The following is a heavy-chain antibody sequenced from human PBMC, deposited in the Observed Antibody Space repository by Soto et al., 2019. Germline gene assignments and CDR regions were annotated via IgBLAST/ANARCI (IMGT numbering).Heavy chain of an antibody. J-gene: IGHJ4*02. D-gene: IGHD4-17*01. CDR1: GFTFSSCS. Sequence: GGSLRLSCAASGFTFSSCSMNWVRQAPGKGLEWVSSISSSSSYIYYADSVRGRFTISRDNAKNSLYLQMNSLRAEDTAVYYCARELNYGDYTRGIDYWGQGTLVTVSS. CDR2: ISSSSSYI. V-gene: IGHV3-21*01. CDR3: ARELNYGDYTRGIDY.